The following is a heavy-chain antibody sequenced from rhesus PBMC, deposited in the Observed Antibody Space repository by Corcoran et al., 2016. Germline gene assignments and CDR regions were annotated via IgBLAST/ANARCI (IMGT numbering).Heavy chain of an antibody. V-gene: IGHV4-169*02. CDR1: GGSISSSY. J-gene: IGHJ4*01. D-gene: IGHD6-25*01. Sequence: QLQLQESGPGLVKPSETLSVTCAVSGGSISSSYWSWIRQAPGKGLEWIGYIYGSGRIINYNPSLKSRVTLSVDTSKNQLSLKLSSVTTADTAVYYCAREGRSGSWDFDYWGQGVLVTVSS. CDR3: AREGRSGSWDFDY. CDR2: IYGSGRII.